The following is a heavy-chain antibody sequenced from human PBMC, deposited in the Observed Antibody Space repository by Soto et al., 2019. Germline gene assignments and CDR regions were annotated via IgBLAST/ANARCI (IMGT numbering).Heavy chain of an antibody. CDR1: GFTFSSYW. D-gene: IGHD6-13*01. CDR2: ISGDGSST. J-gene: IGHJ5*02. Sequence: EVQLVESGGGLVQPGGSVRLSCAVSGFTFSSYWMHWVRQAPGKGLVWVSRISGDGSSTSYADSVKGRFTISRDNAKNTLYLHMNTLRAEDTALYYCARQEGSSTWLNWFDPWGQGTLVTVSS. CDR3: ARQEGSSTWLNWFDP. V-gene: IGHV3-74*01.